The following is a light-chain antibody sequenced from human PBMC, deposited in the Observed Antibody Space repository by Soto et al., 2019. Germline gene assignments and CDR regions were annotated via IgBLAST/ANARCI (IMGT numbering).Light chain of an antibody. CDR3: QQYDSPWT. Sequence: EIVLTQSPGTLSLSPGERATLSCRASQSVSNSYLAWYQQKPGQAPRLVISDTSDRATGIPDRFSGSGSGTDFTLTISRLEPEDFAVYYCQQYDSPWTFGQGTTVDIK. J-gene: IGKJ1*01. CDR1: QSVSNSY. CDR2: DTS. V-gene: IGKV3-20*01.